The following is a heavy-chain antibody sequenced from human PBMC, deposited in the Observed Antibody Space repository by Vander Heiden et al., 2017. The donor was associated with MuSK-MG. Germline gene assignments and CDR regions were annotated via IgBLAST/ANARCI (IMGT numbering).Heavy chain of an antibody. CDR2: IYCGDSEA. J-gene: IGHJ5*02. CDR1: GFSFSNYW. Sequence: EVQLVQSGAEVKKHGDSLKISCKGSGFSFSNYWIAWVRQMPGKGLEWMGIIYCGDSEARYSPSFQGQVTFSADKSINTAFLQWDSLKPSDTAMYYCARHYGDYANWFDPWGQGTLVTVSS. V-gene: IGHV5-51*01. CDR3: ARHYGDYANWFDP. D-gene: IGHD4-17*01.